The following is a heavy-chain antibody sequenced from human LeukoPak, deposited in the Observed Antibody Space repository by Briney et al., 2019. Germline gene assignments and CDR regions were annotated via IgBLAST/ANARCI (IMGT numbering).Heavy chain of an antibody. CDR1: VFTFADYG. D-gene: IGHD1/OR15-1a*01. CDR3: ARDLSSNWNNLAY. J-gene: IGHJ4*02. Sequence: GGSLRLSCEDSVFTFADYGLSWVRQAPGNGLESGAGINWSGDNTFYADSVKGRFPISRDNTKKTLYLQMNNLRGEDTATYYCARDLSSNWNNLAYWGQGTLVTVSS. CDR2: INWSGDNT. V-gene: IGHV3-20*04.